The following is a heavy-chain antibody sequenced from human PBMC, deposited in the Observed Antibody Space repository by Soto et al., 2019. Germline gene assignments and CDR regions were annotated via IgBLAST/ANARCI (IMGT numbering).Heavy chain of an antibody. Sequence: GGSLRLSCVASGSTLSNYGMHWVRQAPGKGLEWIALIWYEGTTKYSTDSMKGRFSISRDQSKSTLYLQVNSLRAEDTATYYCARDVGSSGSSRWFDTWGQGTLVTVSS. D-gene: IGHD1-1*01. CDR2: IWYEGTTK. V-gene: IGHV3-33*01. CDR1: GSTLSNYG. CDR3: ARDVGSSGSSRWFDT. J-gene: IGHJ5*02.